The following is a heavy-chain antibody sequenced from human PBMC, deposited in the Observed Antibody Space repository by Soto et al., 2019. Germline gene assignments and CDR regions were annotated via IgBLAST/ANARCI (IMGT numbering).Heavy chain of an antibody. J-gene: IGHJ1*01. Sequence: QLQLQESGPGLVKPSETLSLTCTVSGGSISSSSYYWGWIRQPPGKGLEWIGSIYYSGSTYYNPSLKSRVTISVDTSKTQFSLKLSSVTAAATAVYYCASHEDVVVVAAYSGYFQHWGQGTLVTVSS. CDR3: ASHEDVVVVAAYSGYFQH. CDR2: IYYSGST. V-gene: IGHV4-39*01. CDR1: GGSISSSSYY. D-gene: IGHD2-15*01.